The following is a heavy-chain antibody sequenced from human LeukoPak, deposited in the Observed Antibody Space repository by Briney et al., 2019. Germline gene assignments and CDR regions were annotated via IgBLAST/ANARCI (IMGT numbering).Heavy chain of an antibody. V-gene: IGHV4-39*07. Sequence: SETLSLTCTVSGGSISSSSYYWGWIRQPPGKGLEWIGEINHSGSTNYNPSLKSRVTISVDTSKNQFSLKLSSVTAADTAVYYCARATRGDRDVWGQGTTVTVSS. CDR1: GGSISSSSYY. D-gene: IGHD3-10*01. CDR2: INHSGST. CDR3: ARATRGDRDV. J-gene: IGHJ6*02.